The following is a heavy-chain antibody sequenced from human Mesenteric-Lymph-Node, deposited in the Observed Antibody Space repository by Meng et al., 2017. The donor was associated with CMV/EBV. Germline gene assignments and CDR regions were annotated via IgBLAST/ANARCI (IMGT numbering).Heavy chain of an antibody. J-gene: IGHJ4*02. CDR3: LDQLLGY. V-gene: IGHV1-69*05. CDR2: ILPVFGTP. D-gene: IGHD2-2*01. CDR1: GVAFSSYV. Sequence: QVQLVRSGAEVQKPGASVKVSCKASGVAFSSYVINRGRLAPGQGLEWRGGILPVFGTPKYAQKFQGRVTITTDESTSTAYMDLSSLRSEDTAVYYCLDQLLGYWGQGTLVTVSS.